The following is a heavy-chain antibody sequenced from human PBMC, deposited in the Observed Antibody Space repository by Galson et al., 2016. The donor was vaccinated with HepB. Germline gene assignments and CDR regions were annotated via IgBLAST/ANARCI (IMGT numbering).Heavy chain of an antibody. CDR2: IRKDGDVK. Sequence: ASGFSFSTYWMSWVRQAPGKGLEWVANIRKDGDVKDYGASVRGRFTISRDNAMNSLYLQMDDLSPEDTAVYYCVRDSSWNYNYWGQGALVTVSS. CDR3: VRDSSWNYNY. CDR1: GFSFSTYW. D-gene: IGHD1-7*01. V-gene: IGHV3-7*01. J-gene: IGHJ4*02.